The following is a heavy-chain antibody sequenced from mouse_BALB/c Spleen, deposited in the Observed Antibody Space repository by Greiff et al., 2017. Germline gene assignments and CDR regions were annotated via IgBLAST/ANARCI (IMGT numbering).Heavy chain of an antibody. Sequence: EVMLVESGGGLVQPGGSRKLSCAASGFTFSSFGMHWVRQAPEKGLEWVAYISSGSSTIYYADTVKGRFTISRDNPKNTLFLQMTSLRSEDTAMYYCARWRYGNPYAMDYWGQGTSVTVSS. J-gene: IGHJ4*01. CDR1: GFTFSSFG. CDR2: ISSGSSTI. D-gene: IGHD2-10*02. CDR3: ARWRYGNPYAMDY. V-gene: IGHV5-17*02.